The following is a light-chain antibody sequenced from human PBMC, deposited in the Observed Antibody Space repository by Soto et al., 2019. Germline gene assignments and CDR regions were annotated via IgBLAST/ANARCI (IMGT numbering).Light chain of an antibody. Sequence: QSVLTQPASVSGSPGQSITISCTGPSSDVGGYNYVSWYQQHPGKAPKLMIYEVTNRPSGVSHRFSGSKSGNTASLTISGLQAEDEADYYCSSYTSSSTLVFGTGTKVTVL. CDR3: SSYTSSSTLV. V-gene: IGLV2-14*01. CDR1: SSDVGGYNY. J-gene: IGLJ1*01. CDR2: EVT.